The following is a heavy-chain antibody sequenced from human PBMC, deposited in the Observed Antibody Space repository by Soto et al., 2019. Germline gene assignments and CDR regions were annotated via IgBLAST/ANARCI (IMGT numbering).Heavy chain of an antibody. CDR1: GGTFSSYT. CDR2: IIPILGIA. Sequence: GASVKVSCKASGGTFSSYTISWVRQAPGQGLEWMGRIIPILGIANYAQKFQGRVTITADKSTSTAYMELSSLRSEDTAVYYCAREPHCSSTSCSPGYWGQGTLVTVSS. J-gene: IGHJ4*02. D-gene: IGHD2-2*01. V-gene: IGHV1-69*04. CDR3: AREPHCSSTSCSPGY.